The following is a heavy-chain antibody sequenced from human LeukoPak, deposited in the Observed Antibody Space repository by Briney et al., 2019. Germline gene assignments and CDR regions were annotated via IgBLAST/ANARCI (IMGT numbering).Heavy chain of an antibody. CDR3: AKDSDYGDYASYFDY. Sequence: GESLRLSCAASGFTVSTNYMSWVRQAPGRGLEWVSAISGSGGSTYYADSVKGRFTISRDNSKNTLYLQMNSLRAEDTAVYYCAKDSDYGDYASYFDYWGQGTLVTVSS. D-gene: IGHD4-17*01. J-gene: IGHJ4*02. V-gene: IGHV3-23*01. CDR2: ISGSGGST. CDR1: GFTVSTNY.